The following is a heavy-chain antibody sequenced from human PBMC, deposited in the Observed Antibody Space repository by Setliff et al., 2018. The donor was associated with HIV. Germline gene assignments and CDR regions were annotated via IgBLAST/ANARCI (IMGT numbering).Heavy chain of an antibody. D-gene: IGHD6-19*01. Sequence: PGESLKISCKGSGYSFTSYWIGWVRQMPGKGLEWMGIIYPGDSDTRYSPSFQGQVTISADKSISTAYLQWSSLKASDTAMYYCARHQQSSGWYYSPMNYWGQGTLVTAPQ. CDR1: GYSFTSYW. J-gene: IGHJ4*02. CDR2: IYPGDSDT. V-gene: IGHV5-51*01. CDR3: ARHQQSSGWYYSPMNY.